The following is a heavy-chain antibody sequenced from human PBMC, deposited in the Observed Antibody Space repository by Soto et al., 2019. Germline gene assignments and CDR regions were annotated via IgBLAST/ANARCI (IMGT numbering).Heavy chain of an antibody. CDR1: GFTFSTYT. Sequence: LRLSCAASGFTFSTYTMSWVRQAPGKGLEWVSVISGSGGSPSYADSVQGRFTISRDNPKNTLYLQMNSLRAEDTAVYYCAKTNKGYCSGGSCYGNWFDPWGQGTLVTVSS. CDR2: ISGSGGSP. V-gene: IGHV3-23*01. J-gene: IGHJ5*02. CDR3: AKTNKGYCSGGSCYGNWFDP. D-gene: IGHD2-15*01.